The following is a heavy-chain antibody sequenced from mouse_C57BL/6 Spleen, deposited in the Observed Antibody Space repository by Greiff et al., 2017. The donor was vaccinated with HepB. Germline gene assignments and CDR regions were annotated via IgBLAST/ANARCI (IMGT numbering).Heavy chain of an antibody. J-gene: IGHJ3*01. Sequence: DVMLVESGGGLVQPGGSLSLSCAASGFTFTDYYMSWVRQPPGKALEWLGFIRNKANGYTTEYSASVKGRFTISRDNSQSILYLQMNALRAEDSATYYCARVYYDYAFAYWGQGTLVTVSA. V-gene: IGHV7-3*01. CDR1: GFTFTDYY. D-gene: IGHD2-4*01. CDR3: ARVYYDYAFAY. CDR2: IRNKANGYTT.